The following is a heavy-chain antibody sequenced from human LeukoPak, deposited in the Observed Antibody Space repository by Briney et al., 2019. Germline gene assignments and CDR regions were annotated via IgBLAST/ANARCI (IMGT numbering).Heavy chain of an antibody. J-gene: IGHJ4*02. CDR1: GVTFSSYA. V-gene: IGHV3-30-3*01. CDR3: VTPLLRYFDWFGDY. D-gene: IGHD3-9*01. Sequence: PGRSLRLSCAASGVTFSSYAMHWVRQAPGKGLEWVAVISYDGSNKYYADSVKGRFTISRDNSKNTLYLQMNSLRAEDTAVYYCVTPLLRYFDWFGDYWGQGTLVTVSS. CDR2: ISYDGSNK.